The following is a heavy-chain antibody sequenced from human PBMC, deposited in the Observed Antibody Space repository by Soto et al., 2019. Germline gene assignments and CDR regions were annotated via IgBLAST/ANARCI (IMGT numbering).Heavy chain of an antibody. D-gene: IGHD2-21*02. Sequence: QVQLQQWGAGLLKPSETLSLTCAVYGGSFSGYYWSWIRQPPGKGLEWIGEINHSGSTNYNPSLKSRVSITVDTTKNQVSLKLRSVTAADTAVYYCARAHIVVVTATRDAFDIWGQGTMVTVSS. CDR3: ARAHIVVVTATRDAFDI. V-gene: IGHV4-34*01. J-gene: IGHJ3*02. CDR2: INHSGST. CDR1: GGSFSGYY.